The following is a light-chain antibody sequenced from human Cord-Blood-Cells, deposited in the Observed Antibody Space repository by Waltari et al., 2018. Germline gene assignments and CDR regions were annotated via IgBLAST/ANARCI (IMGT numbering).Light chain of an antibody. J-gene: IGLJ3*02. CDR1: SSDLGGYNY. CDR3: SSYTSSSTWV. V-gene: IGLV2-14*01. Sequence: QSALTQPASVSGSPGQSIPISCSGTSSDLGGYNYVSRYQQHPDKAPKLMIYDVSKRPSGVSNRFSGSKSGNTASLTISGLQAEDEADYYCSSYTSSSTWVFGGGTKLTVL. CDR2: DVS.